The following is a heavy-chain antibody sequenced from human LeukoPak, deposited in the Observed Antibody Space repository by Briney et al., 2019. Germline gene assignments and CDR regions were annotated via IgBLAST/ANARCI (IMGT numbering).Heavy chain of an antibody. J-gene: IGHJ6*03. CDR2: IIPVYGTT. D-gene: IGHD1-1*01. CDR3: ATNLVVEYWITYMDV. CDR1: GGSFSIYG. V-gene: IGHV1-69*05. Sequence: SVKVSCKAAGGSFSIYGITWVRQAPGQGLEWMGGIIPVYGTTNYAQKFQGRVTITTDESTSTVYMELNSLRSEDTAIYYCATNLVVEYWITYMDVWGKGTTVTVSS.